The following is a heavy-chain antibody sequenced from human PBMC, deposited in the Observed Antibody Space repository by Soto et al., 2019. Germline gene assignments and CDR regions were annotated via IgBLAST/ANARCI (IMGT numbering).Heavy chain of an antibody. CDR1: GFTVSSSA. CDR3: AKDRGSGGIVAGTPDY. D-gene: IGHD6-19*01. CDR2: FSAGGSR. V-gene: IGHV3-23*01. J-gene: IGHJ4*02. Sequence: VHLLESGGGLVQPGGSLRLSCAASGFTVSSSAMIWVRQAPGKGLEWVATFSAGGSRYYADSVKGRFTISRNSSQNTLYLQMNGLRAEDTALYYCAKDRGSGGIVAGTPDYWGQGTLVTVSS.